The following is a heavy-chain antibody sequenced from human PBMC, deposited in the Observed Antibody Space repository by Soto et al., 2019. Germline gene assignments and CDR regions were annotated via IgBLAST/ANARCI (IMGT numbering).Heavy chain of an antibody. D-gene: IGHD6-19*01. CDR1: GISINNNY. CDR3: ARDWRGTSGGCPDVDFDV. J-gene: IGHJ4*02. Sequence: QVQLRESGPGLVKPSETLSLTCTVSGISINNNYWSWLRQPPGKELEWIGDILDTGSTNYNPSLGGRASISIDPSKSQFSLKLASVTAADTAMYFCARDWRGTSGGCPDVDFDVWSQGTLITVS. CDR2: ILDTGST. V-gene: IGHV4-59*01.